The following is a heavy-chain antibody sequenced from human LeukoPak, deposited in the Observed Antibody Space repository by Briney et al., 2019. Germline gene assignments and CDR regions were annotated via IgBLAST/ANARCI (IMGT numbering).Heavy chain of an antibody. D-gene: IGHD3-16*02. CDR3: ARGYYDYVWGSYRYKPGTIDY. J-gene: IGHJ4*02. V-gene: IGHV4-34*01. CDR2: INHSGST. Sequence: SETLSLTCAVYGGSFSGYYWSWIRQPPGKGLEWIGEINHSGSTNYNPSLKSRVTISVDTSKNQFSLKLSSVTAADAAVYYCARGYYDYVWGSYRYKPGTIDYWGQGTLVTVSS. CDR1: GGSFSGYY.